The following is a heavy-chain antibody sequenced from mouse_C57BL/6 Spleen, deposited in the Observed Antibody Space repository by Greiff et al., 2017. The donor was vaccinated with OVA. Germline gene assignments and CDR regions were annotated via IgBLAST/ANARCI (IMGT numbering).Heavy chain of an antibody. D-gene: IGHD2-4*01. CDR3: AKSVYYDYDEDAMDY. Sequence: VQLQQPGAELVRPGSSVKLSCKASGYTFTSYWMHWVKQRPIQGLEWIGNIDPSDSETHYNQKFKDKATLTVDKSSSTAYMQLSSLTSEDSAVYYCAKSVYYDYDEDAMDYWGQGTSVTVSS. CDR1: GYTFTSYW. J-gene: IGHJ4*01. CDR2: IDPSDSET. V-gene: IGHV1-52*01.